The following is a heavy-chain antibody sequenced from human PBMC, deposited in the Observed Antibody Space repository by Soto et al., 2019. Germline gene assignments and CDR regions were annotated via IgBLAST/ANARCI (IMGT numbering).Heavy chain of an antibody. CDR1: GFTFSSYG. V-gene: IGHV3-30*18. D-gene: IGHD2-15*01. CDR3: AKDREIVAAYMDV. CDR2: ISYDGSNK. Sequence: GGSLILSCAASGFTFSSYGMHWVRQAPGKGLEWVAVISYDGSNKYYADSVKGRFTISRDNSKNTLYLQMNSLRAEDTAVYYCAKDREIVAAYMDVWGKGTTVTVSS. J-gene: IGHJ6*03.